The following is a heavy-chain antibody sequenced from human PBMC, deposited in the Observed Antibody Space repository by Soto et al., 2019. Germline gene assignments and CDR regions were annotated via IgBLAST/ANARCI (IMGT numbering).Heavy chain of an antibody. CDR3: AKERVAVAGTEFDY. CDR2: ISGSGGST. D-gene: IGHD6-19*01. J-gene: IGHJ4*02. Sequence: EVQLLESGGGLVQPGGSLRLPCAASGYTFSSYAMSWVRQAPRKGLEWVSGISGSGGSTYYADSVRGRFTISRDNSKNTLYLQMNSLTAEDTAVYYCAKERVAVAGTEFDYWGQGTLVTVSS. CDR1: GYTFSSYA. V-gene: IGHV3-23*01.